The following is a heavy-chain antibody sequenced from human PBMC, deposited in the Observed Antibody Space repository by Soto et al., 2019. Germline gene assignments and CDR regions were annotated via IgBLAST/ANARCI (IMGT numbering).Heavy chain of an antibody. CDR3: ARAGIRDYGDYYYYYGMDV. J-gene: IGHJ6*02. Sequence: GGSLRLSCAASGFTFSSYGMHWVRQAPGKGLEWVAVIWYDGSNKYYADSVKGRFTISRDNSKNTLYLQMNSLRAEDTAVYYCARAGIRDYGDYYYYYGMDVWGQGTTVTVSS. CDR2: IWYDGSNK. D-gene: IGHD4-17*01. CDR1: GFTFSSYG. V-gene: IGHV3-33*01.